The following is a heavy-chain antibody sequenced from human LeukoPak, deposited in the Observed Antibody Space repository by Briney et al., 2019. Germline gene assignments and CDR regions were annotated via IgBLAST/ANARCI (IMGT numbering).Heavy chain of an antibody. J-gene: IGHJ6*02. V-gene: IGHV1-18*01. CDR1: GYTFTSYG. D-gene: IGHD3-22*01. Sequence: GASVKVSCKASGYTFTSYGISWVRQAPGQGLEWMGWISAYNGNTNYAQKLQGRVTMTTDTSTSTAYMELRSLRSDDTAVYYCARVSLITMIPNRHLKMDVWGQGTTVTVSS. CDR2: ISAYNGNT. CDR3: ARVSLITMIPNRHLKMDV.